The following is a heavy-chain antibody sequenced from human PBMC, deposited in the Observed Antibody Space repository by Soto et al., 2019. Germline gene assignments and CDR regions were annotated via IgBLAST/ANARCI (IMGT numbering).Heavy chain of an antibody. V-gene: IGHV3-30-3*01. J-gene: IGHJ4*02. CDR2: ISYDGTNK. CDR1: GFTLNTYA. D-gene: IGHD4-17*01. CDR3: ARGTSTTVALDY. Sequence: PGGSLRLSCAASGFTLNTYAMHWVRQAPGKGLEWVAIISYDGTNKYYADSVKGRFTISRDNSKNTLYLQMNSLRPEDTAVYYCARGTSTTVALDYWGQGTLVTVSS.